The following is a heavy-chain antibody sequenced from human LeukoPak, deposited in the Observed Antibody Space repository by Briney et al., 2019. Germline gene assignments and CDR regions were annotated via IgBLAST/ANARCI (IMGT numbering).Heavy chain of an antibody. CDR1: GYTFTSYD. CDR3: ARRTMWDTNGWLSPDY. J-gene: IGHJ4*02. V-gene: IGHV1-8*01. CDR2: MNPNSGNT. D-gene: IGHD6-19*01. Sequence: ASVKVSCKASGYTFTSYDINWVRQATGQGLEWMGWMNPNSGNTGYAQKFQGRVTMTRNTSISTAYMELSSLRSEDTAVDYCARRTMWDTNGWLSPDYWGQGTLVTVSS.